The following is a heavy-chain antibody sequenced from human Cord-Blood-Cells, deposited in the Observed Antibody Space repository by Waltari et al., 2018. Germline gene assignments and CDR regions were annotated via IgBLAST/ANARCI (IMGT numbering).Heavy chain of an antibody. CDR2: INHSGST. J-gene: IGHJ4*02. CDR1: GGSFSGYY. V-gene: IGHV4-34*01. CDR3: ASLRGYSGYDYGFDY. D-gene: IGHD5-12*01. Sequence: QVQLQQWGAGLLKPSETLSLTCAVYGGSFSGYYWSWIRQPPGKGLEWLGEINHSGSTNYNPSLKSRVTISVDTSKNRFSLKLSSVTAADTAVYYCASLRGYSGYDYGFDYWGQGTLVTVSS.